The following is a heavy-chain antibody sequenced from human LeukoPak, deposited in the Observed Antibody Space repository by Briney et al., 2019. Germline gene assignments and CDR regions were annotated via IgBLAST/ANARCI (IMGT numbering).Heavy chain of an antibody. D-gene: IGHD6-25*01. Sequence: GGSLRLFCAASGFTFSDYGMQWVRQAPGKGLECLSVIWSGGSIADCAESVGGRFTNSRDNSKNTVYLQMNSLRAEDTAIYFCTRVATAGTWTDYWGQGTLVTVSS. CDR3: TRVATAGTWTDY. CDR2: IWSGGSIA. J-gene: IGHJ4*02. V-gene: IGHV3-33*03. CDR1: GFTFSDYG.